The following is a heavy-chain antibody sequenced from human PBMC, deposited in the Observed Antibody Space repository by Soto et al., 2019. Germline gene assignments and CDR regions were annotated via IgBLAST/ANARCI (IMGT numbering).Heavy chain of an antibody. J-gene: IGHJ3*02. Sequence: TSETLSLTCAVYGGSFSGYYWSWIRQPPGKGLEWIGEINHSGSTNYNPSLKSRVTISVDTSKNQFSLKLSSVTAADTAVYYCAMEDCSGGSCYEAVYAFDIWGQGTMVTVSS. CDR2: INHSGST. D-gene: IGHD2-15*01. V-gene: IGHV4-34*01. CDR3: AMEDCSGGSCYEAVYAFDI. CDR1: GGSFSGYY.